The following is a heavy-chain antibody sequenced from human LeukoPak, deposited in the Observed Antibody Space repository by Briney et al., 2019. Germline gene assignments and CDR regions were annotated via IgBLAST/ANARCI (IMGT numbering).Heavy chain of an antibody. D-gene: IGHD5-24*01. V-gene: IGHV3-7*01. Sequence: GGSLRLSCAASGFTFSSYWMSWVRQAPGKGLEWVANVKQDGNVKYYVDSVKDRFTISRDNAKNSLYLQMNSLRAEDTAMYYCARDGYNSHYFDYWGQGTLVTVSS. J-gene: IGHJ4*02. CDR1: GFTFSSYW. CDR3: ARDGYNSHYFDY. CDR2: VKQDGNVK.